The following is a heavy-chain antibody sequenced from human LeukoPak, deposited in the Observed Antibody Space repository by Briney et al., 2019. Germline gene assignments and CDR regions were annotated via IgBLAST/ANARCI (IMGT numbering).Heavy chain of an antibody. J-gene: IGHJ3*01. V-gene: IGHV3-74*01. CDR1: GFTFSSHW. D-gene: IGHD6-25*01. CDR2: VNGPGDWT. Sequence: GGSLRLSCAASGFTFSSHWMHWVRQAPGEGLVWVSRVNGPGDWTHYADSVRGRFIISRDNAENTISLQMNNLGAEDTAVYFCAREVFEGQRQSDAFDVWGQGTMVTVSS. CDR3: AREVFEGQRQSDAFDV.